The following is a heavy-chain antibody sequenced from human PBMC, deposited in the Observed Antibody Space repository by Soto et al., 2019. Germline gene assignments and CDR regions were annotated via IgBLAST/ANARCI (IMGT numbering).Heavy chain of an antibody. Sequence: QVQLQESGPGLVKPSQTLSLTCTVSGGSISSGGYYWTWIRQYPGKGLEWIGDIYSSGSTFYNPSLKSRVSISVDTSKNQFSLNLSSVTAADTAVYYCARGLSVTLFDYWGQGTLVTVSS. V-gene: IGHV4-31*03. CDR1: GGSISSGGYY. D-gene: IGHD4-17*01. CDR3: ARGLSVTLFDY. CDR2: IYSSGST. J-gene: IGHJ4*02.